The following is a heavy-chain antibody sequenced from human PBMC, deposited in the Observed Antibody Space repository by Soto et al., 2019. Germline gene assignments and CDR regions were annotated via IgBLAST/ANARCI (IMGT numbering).Heavy chain of an antibody. Sequence: EVQLVESGGGLVQPGGSLRLSCAASGFTFSSYWMRWVRQAPGKGLVWVSRIYTDGSRTNYADSVKGRFTISRDNAKNTLYLQINSLRAEDTAVYYCARGLMHLYGMDVWGQGTTVTVSS. CDR2: IYTDGSRT. D-gene: IGHD3-16*01. CDR1: GFTFSSYW. CDR3: ARGLMHLYGMDV. J-gene: IGHJ6*02. V-gene: IGHV3-74*01.